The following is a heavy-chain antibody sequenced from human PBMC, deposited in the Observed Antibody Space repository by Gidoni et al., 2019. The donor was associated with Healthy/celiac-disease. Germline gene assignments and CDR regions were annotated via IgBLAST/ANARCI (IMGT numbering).Heavy chain of an antibody. CDR3: AREEASRITGTTYYYYGMDV. V-gene: IGHV3-11*01. Sequence: QVQLVESGGGLVKPGGSLRLSCAASGFTFSDYYMSWIRQAPGKGLEWVSYISSSGSTIYYADSVKGRFTISRDNAKNSLYLKMNSLRAEDTAVYYCAREEASRITGTTYYYYGMDVWGQGTTVTVSS. D-gene: IGHD1-7*01. CDR2: ISSSGSTI. J-gene: IGHJ6*02. CDR1: GFTFSDYY.